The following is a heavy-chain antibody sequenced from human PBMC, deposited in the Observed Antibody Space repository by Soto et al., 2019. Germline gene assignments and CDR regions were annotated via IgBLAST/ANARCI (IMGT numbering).Heavy chain of an antibody. Sequence: ASVKVSCKASGFTFSSNDINWVRQAPGQGLEWMGWINPNSGGTNYAQKFQGRVTMTRDTSISTAYMELSRLRSDDTAVYYCARAAYSRSYYYYYGMDVWGQGTTVTVSS. V-gene: IGHV1-2*02. J-gene: IGHJ6*02. CDR1: GFTFSSND. CDR3: ARAAYSRSYYYYYGMDV. CDR2: INPNSGGT. D-gene: IGHD6-13*01.